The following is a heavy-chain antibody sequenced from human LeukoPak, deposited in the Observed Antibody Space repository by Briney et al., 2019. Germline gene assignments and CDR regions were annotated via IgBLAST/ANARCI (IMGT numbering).Heavy chain of an antibody. V-gene: IGHV3-11*04. J-gene: IGHJ4*02. D-gene: IGHD2-2*02. CDR2: ISSSGSTI. Sequence: GGSLRLSCAASGFTFSDNYMSWIRQAPGKGLEWVSYISSSGSTIYYADSVKGRFTISRDNAKDSLYLQMNSLRAEDTAVYYCARDHHCSSTSCYTGGYFDYWGQGTLVTVSS. CDR3: ARDHHCSSTSCYTGGYFDY. CDR1: GFTFSDNY.